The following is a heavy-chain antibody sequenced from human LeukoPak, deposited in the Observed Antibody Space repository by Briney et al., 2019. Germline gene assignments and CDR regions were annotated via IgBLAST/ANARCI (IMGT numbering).Heavy chain of an antibody. CDR3: ARLMITGTTGY. Sequence: SETLSLTCTVSGDSISSSSYYWGWIRQPPGKGLEWIGSIYYSGSTYYNPSLESRVTISVDTSKNQFSLKLSSVTAADTAVYYCARLMITGTTGYWGQGTLVTVSS. J-gene: IGHJ4*02. V-gene: IGHV4-39*01. D-gene: IGHD1-20*01. CDR2: IYYSGST. CDR1: GDSISSSSYY.